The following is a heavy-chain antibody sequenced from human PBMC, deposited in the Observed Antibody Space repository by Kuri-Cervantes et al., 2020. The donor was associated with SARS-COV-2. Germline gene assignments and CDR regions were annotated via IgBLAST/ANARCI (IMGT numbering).Heavy chain of an antibody. Sequence: GESLKISCEGVGYSFSTYWIAWVRQMPGKGLEWMGIIYPGDSDTTYSPSFQGQVTISTDSSINTAYLQWNSLKASDTAIYYCARAPPATLTPYHFDHWGQGTLVTVSS. D-gene: IGHD3-9*01. CDR2: IYPGDSDT. CDR1: GYSFSTYW. CDR3: ARAPPATLTPYHFDH. J-gene: IGHJ4*02. V-gene: IGHV5-51*01.